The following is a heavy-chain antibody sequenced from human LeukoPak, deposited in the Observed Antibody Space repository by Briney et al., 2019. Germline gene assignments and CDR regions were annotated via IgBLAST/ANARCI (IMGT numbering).Heavy chain of an antibody. CDR2: MNPNSGNT. D-gene: IGHD3-22*01. V-gene: IGHV1-8*01. CDR1: GYTFSAYD. J-gene: IGHJ4*02. CDR3: ARVSQTPAYYYTSGYYYHGY. Sequence: ASVKVSCKASGYTFSAYDINWVRQATGQGLEWMGWMNPNSGNTGFAQKFQGRVTMTRDTSINTAYMGLSNLRSEDTAVYYCARVSQTPAYYYTSGYYYHGYWGQGTRVTVSS.